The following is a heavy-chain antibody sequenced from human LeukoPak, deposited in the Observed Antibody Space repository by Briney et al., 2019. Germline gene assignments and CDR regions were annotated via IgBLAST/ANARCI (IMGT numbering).Heavy chain of an antibody. D-gene: IGHD3-22*01. V-gene: IGHV5-51*01. CDR3: ARQFRDSSGYYSYYFDY. Sequence: GESLKISCKGSGYSFTTYWIGWVRQMPGGGLEWMGIIYPGDSDTRYSPSFQGQVTISADKSISTAYLQWSSLKAPDTAMYYCARQFRDSSGYYSYYFDYWGQGTLVTVSS. CDR1: GYSFTTYW. J-gene: IGHJ4*02. CDR2: IYPGDSDT.